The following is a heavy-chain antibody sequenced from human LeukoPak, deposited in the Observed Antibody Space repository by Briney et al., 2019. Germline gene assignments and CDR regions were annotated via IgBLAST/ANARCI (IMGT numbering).Heavy chain of an antibody. CDR1: GGTFSSYA. CDR3: ARVRGSGTYYYFDY. CDR2: IIPILGIA. D-gene: IGHD1-26*01. J-gene: IGHJ4*02. Sequence: SVKVSFKASGGTFSSYAISWVRQAPGQGLEWMGRIIPILGIANYAQKFQGRVTITADKSTSTAYMELSSLRSEDTAVYYCARVRGSGTYYYFDYWGQGTLVTVSS. V-gene: IGHV1-69*04.